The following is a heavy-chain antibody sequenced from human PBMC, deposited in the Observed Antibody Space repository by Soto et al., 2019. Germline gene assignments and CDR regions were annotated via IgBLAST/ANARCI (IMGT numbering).Heavy chain of an antibody. CDR3: ARTSRGHSSGYYYDAFDI. J-gene: IGHJ3*02. CDR1: GYSFTSYW. CDR2: IDPSDTYT. Sequence: GASLKISCKGSGYSFTSYWISWVRQMPGKGLEWMGRIDPSDTYTNYSPSFQGHVTISADKSISTAYLQWSSLKASDTAMYYCARTSRGHSSGYYYDAFDIWGQGTMVTVSS. D-gene: IGHD3-22*01. V-gene: IGHV5-10-1*01.